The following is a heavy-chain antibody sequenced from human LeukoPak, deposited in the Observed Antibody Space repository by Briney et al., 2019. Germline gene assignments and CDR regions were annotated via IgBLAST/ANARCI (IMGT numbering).Heavy chain of an antibody. J-gene: IGHJ4*02. Sequence: GGSLRLSCAPPGFTFSNYAMSWVRQAPGKGLEWVSAITGSDGNTYYADPVKGRFTISRDNSKNTLYLQMNSLRAEDTAVYYCAQWGDFDVLTGYYVPDFWGQGTLVTVSS. CDR1: GFTFSNYA. CDR2: ITGSDGNT. V-gene: IGHV3-23*01. CDR3: AQWGDFDVLTGYYVPDF. D-gene: IGHD3-9*01.